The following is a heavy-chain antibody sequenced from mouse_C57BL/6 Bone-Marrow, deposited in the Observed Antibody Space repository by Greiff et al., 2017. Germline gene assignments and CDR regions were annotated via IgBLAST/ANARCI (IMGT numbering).Heavy chain of an antibody. J-gene: IGHJ3*01. CDR1: GYTFTSYW. CDR2: IHPNSGST. CDR3: ARFQLGPRGFAY. D-gene: IGHD3-1*01. V-gene: IGHV1-64*01. Sequence: QVQLQQPGAELVKPGASVKLSCKASGYTFTSYWMHWVKQRPGQGLEWIGMIHPNSGSTNYNEKFKSKATLTVDKSSSTAYMQLSSLTSEDSAVYCCARFQLGPRGFAYWGQGTLVTVSA.